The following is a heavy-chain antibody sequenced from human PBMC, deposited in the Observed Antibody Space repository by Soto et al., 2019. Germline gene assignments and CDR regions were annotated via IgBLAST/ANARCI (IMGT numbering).Heavy chain of an antibody. CDR2: ISGSSNII. CDR1: GFTFSSYS. D-gene: IGHD2-2*01. V-gene: IGHV3-48*01. J-gene: IGHJ4*02. CDR3: ARGRGIQVVLPATHPFDY. Sequence: LRLSCAASGFTFSSYSMNWVRQAPGKGLEWVSYISGSSNIIYYADSVKGRFTISRDNAKNSLYLQMHSLRAEDTAVYYCARGRGIQVVLPATHPFDYWGQGTQVTVSS.